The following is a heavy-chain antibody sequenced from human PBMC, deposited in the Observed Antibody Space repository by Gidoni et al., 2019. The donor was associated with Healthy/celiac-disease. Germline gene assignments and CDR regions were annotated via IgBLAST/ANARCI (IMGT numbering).Heavy chain of an antibody. CDR3: ARERITRFDP. CDR2: IWYDGSNK. Sequence: QVQLVESGGGVVQPGRSLSLSCAASGFTFSSYGMHWVRQAPGKGLEWVAVIWYDGSNKYYADSVKGRFTISRDNSKNTLYLQMNSLRAEDTAVYYCARERITRFDPWGQGTLVTVSS. D-gene: IGHD3-10*01. CDR1: GFTFSSYG. J-gene: IGHJ5*02. V-gene: IGHV3-33*01.